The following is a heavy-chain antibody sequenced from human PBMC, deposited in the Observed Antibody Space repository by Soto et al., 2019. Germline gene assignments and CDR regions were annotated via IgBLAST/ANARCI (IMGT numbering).Heavy chain of an antibody. J-gene: IGHJ4*02. Sequence: QVQLVQSGAEEKKPGASVKVSCKASGYTFTSYAMHWVRQPPGQRLEWMGWINTGNGNTKSSQKFQGRVTLTRDTSARTAYMELSSLRSEDTAVYYGARSIVVVTALDYWGQGPLVTVSA. CDR2: INTGNGNT. D-gene: IGHD2-21*02. CDR3: ARSIVVVTALDY. V-gene: IGHV1-3*04. CDR1: GYTFTSYA.